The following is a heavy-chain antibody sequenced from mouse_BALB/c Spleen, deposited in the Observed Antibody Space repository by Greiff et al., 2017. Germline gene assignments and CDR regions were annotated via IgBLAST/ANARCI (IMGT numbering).Heavy chain of an antibody. V-gene: IGHV14-3*02. D-gene: IGHD2-5*01. CDR3: APYSNYYQACFAY. Sequence: DVKLQESGAELVKPGASVKLSCTASGFNIKDTYMHWVKQRPEQGLEWIGRIDPANGNTKYDPKFQGKATITADTSSNTAYLQLSSLTSEDTAVYYCAPYSNYYQACFAYWGQGTLVTVSA. CDR2: IDPANGNT. J-gene: IGHJ3*01. CDR1: GFNIKDTY.